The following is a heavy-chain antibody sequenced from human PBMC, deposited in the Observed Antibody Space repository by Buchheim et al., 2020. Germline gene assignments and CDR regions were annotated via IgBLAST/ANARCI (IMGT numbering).Heavy chain of an antibody. CDR2: IWYDGSNK. Sequence: QVQLVESGGGVVQPGRSLRLSCAASGFTFSSYGMHWVRQAPGKGLEWVAVIWYDGSNKYYADSVKGRFTISRDNYKNTLYLRMNSLRAEDTAVYYCARDRSYYGSGSSPDYYYGMDVWGKGTT. CDR1: GFTFSSYG. CDR3: ARDRSYYGSGSSPDYYYGMDV. J-gene: IGHJ6*04. D-gene: IGHD3-10*01. V-gene: IGHV3-33*01.